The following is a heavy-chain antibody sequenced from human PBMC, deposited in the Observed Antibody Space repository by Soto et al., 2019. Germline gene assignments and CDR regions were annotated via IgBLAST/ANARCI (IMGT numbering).Heavy chain of an antibody. V-gene: IGHV4-39*01. J-gene: IGHJ6*02. CDR1: GGSISSSSYY. Sequence: SETLSLTCTVSGGSISSSSYYWGWIRQPPGKGLEWIGSIYYSGSTYYNPSLKSRVTISVDTSKNQFSLKLSSVTAADTAVYYCARLFGPLRYGSGSYPHSYYYYGMDVWGQGTTVTVSS. D-gene: IGHD3-10*01. CDR3: ARLFGPLRYGSGSYPHSYYYYGMDV. CDR2: IYYSGST.